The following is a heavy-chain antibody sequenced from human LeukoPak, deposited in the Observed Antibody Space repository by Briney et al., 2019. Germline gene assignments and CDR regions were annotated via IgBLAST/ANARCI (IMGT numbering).Heavy chain of an antibody. CDR1: GFTFDNYA. D-gene: IGHD6-13*01. CDR2: ISWNGGSM. J-gene: IGHJ4*02. V-gene: IGHV3-9*01. CDR3: AKDVGTSWQGPYFDY. Sequence: TGGSLGLSCAASGFTFDNYAMHWVRQAPGKGLEWVSGISWNGGSMGYADSVKGRFTISRDNAKNSLYLQMNSLRAEDTAFYYCAKDVGTSWQGPYFDYWGQGALVTVSS.